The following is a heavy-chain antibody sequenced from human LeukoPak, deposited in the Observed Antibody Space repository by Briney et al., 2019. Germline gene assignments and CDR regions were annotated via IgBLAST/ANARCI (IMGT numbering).Heavy chain of an antibody. V-gene: IGHV1-2*02. CDR1: GYTFTSYY. CDR3: ARYSSGWYFDL. Sequence: ASVKVSCKASGYTFTSYYMHWVRQAPGQGLEWMGWINPNSGGTNYAQKFQGRVTMTRDTSISTAYMELTRLRSDDTAGYYCARYSSGWYFDLWGRGTLVTVSS. J-gene: IGHJ2*01. D-gene: IGHD6-19*01. CDR2: INPNSGGT.